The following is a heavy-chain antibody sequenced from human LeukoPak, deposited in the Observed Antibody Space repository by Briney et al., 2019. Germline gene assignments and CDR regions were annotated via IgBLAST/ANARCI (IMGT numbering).Heavy chain of an antibody. J-gene: IGHJ4*02. D-gene: IGHD3-9*01. CDR3: GKHDIASDY. CDR2: TRSDGSDK. CDR1: GFIFSTNG. Sequence: GGSLRLSCVASGFIFSTNGLHWVRQAPGKGLEWVAFTRSDGSDKYYTGSAKGRFTISRDNSKNTLYLQMNSLRAEDTAVYYSGKHDIASDYWGQGTLVTVSS. V-gene: IGHV3-30*02.